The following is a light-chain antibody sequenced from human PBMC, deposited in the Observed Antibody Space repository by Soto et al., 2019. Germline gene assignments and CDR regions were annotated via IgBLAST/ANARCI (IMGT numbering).Light chain of an antibody. CDR3: SSYTSSSVV. CDR2: DVS. Sequence: QSVLTQPASVSGSAGQSITISCTGTSSDVGGYNYVSWYQQHPGKAPKLMIYDVSNRPSGVSNRFSGSKSGNTASLTISGLQAEDEADYYCSSYTSSSVVFGTGTKVTAL. CDR1: SSDVGGYNY. J-gene: IGLJ1*01. V-gene: IGLV2-14*01.